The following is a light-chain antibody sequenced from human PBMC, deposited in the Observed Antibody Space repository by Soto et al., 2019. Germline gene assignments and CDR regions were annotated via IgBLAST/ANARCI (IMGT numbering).Light chain of an antibody. CDR2: DAS. CDR3: QQYNSYPWT. Sequence: DIQMTQSPSTLSASVGDRVTITCWASQSISSWLAWYQQKPGKAPKLLIYDASSLESGVPSRFSGSGSGTEFTLTISSLQPDDCATYYCQQYNSYPWTFGQGTKVEIK. CDR1: QSISSW. V-gene: IGKV1-5*01. J-gene: IGKJ1*01.